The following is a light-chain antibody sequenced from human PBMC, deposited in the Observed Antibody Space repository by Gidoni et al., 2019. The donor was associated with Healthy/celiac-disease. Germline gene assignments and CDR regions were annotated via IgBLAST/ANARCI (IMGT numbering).Light chain of an antibody. Sequence: DIVMTQSPDSLAVSLGERATINCKSSQSVSYSSNNKNYLAWYQQKPGQPPKLLIYWASTRESGVPDRFSGSGSGTDFTLTISSLQAEDVAVYYCQQYYSTPQTFGQXTKVEIK. J-gene: IGKJ1*01. CDR1: QSVSYSSNNKNY. CDR2: WAS. CDR3: QQYYSTPQT. V-gene: IGKV4-1*01.